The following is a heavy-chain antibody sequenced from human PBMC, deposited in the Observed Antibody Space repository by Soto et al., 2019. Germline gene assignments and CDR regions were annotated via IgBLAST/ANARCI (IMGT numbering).Heavy chain of an antibody. V-gene: IGHV2-70*11. D-gene: IGHD4-17*01. Sequence: SGPTLVNPTQTLTLTCTFSGFSLSTSGMCVSWIRQPPGKALEWLARIDWDDDKYYSISLKTRLTISKDTSKNQVVLTMTNMDPVDTATYYCARTLSHDYGEPYYFDYWGQGTLVTVSS. CDR3: ARTLSHDYGEPYYFDY. J-gene: IGHJ4*02. CDR2: IDWDDDK. CDR1: GFSLSTSGMC.